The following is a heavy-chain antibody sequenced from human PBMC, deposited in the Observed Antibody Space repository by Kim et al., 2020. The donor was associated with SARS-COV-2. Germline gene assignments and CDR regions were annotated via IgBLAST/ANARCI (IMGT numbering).Heavy chain of an antibody. J-gene: IGHJ3*01. V-gene: IGHV1-3*01. CDR3: ARDLLDCSGGSCYSFGAFDV. CDR1: GYILNDYA. D-gene: IGHD2-15*01. CDR2: INGADGDT. Sequence: ASVKVSCKASGYILNDYALHWVRQAPGQRLERMGWINGADGDTKYSQHFQGRVTITRDTSANTAYMEVNSLKSEDTAVYYCARDLLDCSGGSCYSFGAFDVWGQGKRVTVAS.